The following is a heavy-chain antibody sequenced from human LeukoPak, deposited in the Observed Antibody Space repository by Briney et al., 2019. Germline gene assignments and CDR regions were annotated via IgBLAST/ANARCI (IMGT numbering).Heavy chain of an antibody. Sequence: ASVKVSCKVSGYTLTELSMHWVRQAPGKGLEWMGGFDPEDGETIYAQKFQGRVTMTEDPSTDTAYMELSSMRSEDTAVYYCAKRGYSSGWYDYWGQGTLVTVSS. CDR2: FDPEDGET. D-gene: IGHD6-19*01. V-gene: IGHV1-24*01. J-gene: IGHJ4*02. CDR1: GYTLTELS. CDR3: AKRGYSSGWYDY.